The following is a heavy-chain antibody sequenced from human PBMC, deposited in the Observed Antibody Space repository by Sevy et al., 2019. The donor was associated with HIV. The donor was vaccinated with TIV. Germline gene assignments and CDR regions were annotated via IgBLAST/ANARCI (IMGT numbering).Heavy chain of an antibody. V-gene: IGHV3-21*01. CDR1: GFTFSSYS. J-gene: IGHJ3*02. D-gene: IGHD3-22*01. CDR2: ISSSSSYI. Sequence: GGSLRLSCAASGFTFSSYSMNWVRQAPGKGLEGVSSISSSSSYIYYADSVKGRFTISRDNAKNSLYLQMNSLRAEDTAVYYGARDPAPTYYYDSSGYYSAFDIWCQGTMVTVSS. CDR3: ARDPAPTYYYDSSGYYSAFDI.